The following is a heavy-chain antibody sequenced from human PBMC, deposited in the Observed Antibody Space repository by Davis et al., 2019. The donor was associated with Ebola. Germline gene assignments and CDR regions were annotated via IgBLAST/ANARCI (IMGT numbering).Heavy chain of an antibody. CDR3: ATDIAYEIVGARGGAFDI. Sequence: SVKVSCKASGGTFSSYAISWVRQAPGQGLEWMGGIIPIFGTANYAQKFQGRVTITADESTSTAYMELSSLRSEDTAVYYCATDIAYEIVGARGGAFDIWGQGTMVTVSS. V-gene: IGHV1-69*13. CDR1: GGTFSSYA. CDR2: IIPIFGTA. D-gene: IGHD1-26*01. J-gene: IGHJ3*02.